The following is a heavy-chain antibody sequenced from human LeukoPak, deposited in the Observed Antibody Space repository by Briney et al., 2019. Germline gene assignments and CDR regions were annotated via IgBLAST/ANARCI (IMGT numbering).Heavy chain of an antibody. CDR2: IYTSGST. Sequence: SETLSLTCTVSGGSISSYYWSWIRQPARKGLEWIGRIYTSGSTNYNPSLKSRVTMSVDTSKNQFSLKLSSVTAADTAVYYCARDLAIPGDYYYYMDVWGKGTTVTVSS. CDR1: GGSISSYY. CDR3: ARDLAIPGDYYYYMDV. J-gene: IGHJ6*03. V-gene: IGHV4-4*07. D-gene: IGHD2-21*01.